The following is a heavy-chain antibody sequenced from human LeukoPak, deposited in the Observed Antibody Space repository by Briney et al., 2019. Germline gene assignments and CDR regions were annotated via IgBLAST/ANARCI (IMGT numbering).Heavy chain of an antibody. J-gene: IGHJ5*02. CDR3: ARDHRYKKPSLAYRRFDL. D-gene: IGHD2-2*02. V-gene: IGHV3-21*01. CDR2: INHHSGFI. CDR1: GFTFSNYA. Sequence: KTGGSLRLSCAASGFTFSNYAMSWVRQAPGKGLEWVSSINHHSGFIYYADSVKGRFTISRDNAQSSLYLEMNSLRAEDTAVYYCARDHRYKKPSLAYRRFDLWGPGTLVTVSS.